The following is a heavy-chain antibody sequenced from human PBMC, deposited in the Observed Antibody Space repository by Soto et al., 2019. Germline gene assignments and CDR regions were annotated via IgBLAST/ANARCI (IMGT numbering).Heavy chain of an antibody. CDR3: ARSSTXREDY. CDR2: ISGDTGST. CDR1: GYKFTTYG. D-gene: IGHD1-26*01. Sequence: ASVKVSCKTSGYKFTTYGISWVRQAPGQGLEWMGRISGDTGSTNIGQKFQGRVTLTSDASTNTVYMELRSLKSDDTAVYFCARSSTXREDYWGQGTLVTVSS. V-gene: IGHV1-18*01. J-gene: IGHJ4*02.